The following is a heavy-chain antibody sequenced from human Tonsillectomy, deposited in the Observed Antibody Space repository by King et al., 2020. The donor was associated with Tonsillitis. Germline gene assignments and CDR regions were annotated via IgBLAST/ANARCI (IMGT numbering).Heavy chain of an antibody. CDR2: IWFDGSVK. D-gene: IGHD2-21*02. CDR1: GFTFSSYT. J-gene: IGHJ3*02. Sequence: VQLVEAGGGVVQPGRSLRLSCAASGFTFSSYTMHWVRQAPGKGLEWVAVIWFDGSVKYYADSVKGRFTISRDNSKNTLYLHMNSLRAEDTAVYYCARESGAFGDFDIWGQGTMVTVSS. CDR3: ARESGAFGDFDI. V-gene: IGHV3-30*04.